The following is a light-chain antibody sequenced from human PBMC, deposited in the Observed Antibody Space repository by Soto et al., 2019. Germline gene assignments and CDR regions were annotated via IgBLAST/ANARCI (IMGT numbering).Light chain of an antibody. V-gene: IGKV3-15*01. CDR2: ETS. CDR3: QHFNNWPRT. Sequence: EIVMTQSPVTLSLSPGETATLSCRASQSVGYYLAWYQQKPGQAPRLLIYETSNRASGIPARFSGSGSGTQFTLTISSLQSEDSAVYYCQHFNNWPRTFGQGPKVEIK. J-gene: IGKJ1*01. CDR1: QSVGYY.